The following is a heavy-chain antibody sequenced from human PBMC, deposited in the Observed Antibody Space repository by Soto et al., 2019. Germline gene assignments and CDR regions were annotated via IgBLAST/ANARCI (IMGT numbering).Heavy chain of an antibody. CDR2: ISAYNGNT. D-gene: IGHD2-15*01. J-gene: IGHJ1*01. CDR3: ARDLCSGGSCYPDFQH. Sequence: ASVKVACKASGYTFTSCGMSWLGQSRGQGLEWMGWISAYNGNTNYAQKLQGRVTMTTDTSTSTAYMELRSLRSDDTAVYYCARDLCSGGSCYPDFQHWGQGTLVTVSS. CDR1: GYTFTSCG. V-gene: IGHV1-18*01.